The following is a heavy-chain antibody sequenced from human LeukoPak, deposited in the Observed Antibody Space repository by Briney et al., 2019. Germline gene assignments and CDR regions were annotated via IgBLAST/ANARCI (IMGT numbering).Heavy chain of an antibody. V-gene: IGHV4-34*01. Sequence: SETLSLTCPVYGGSFSGYYWSWIRQPPGKGLEWIGEINHRGSTTYSPSLKSRVTISVDASKNQFSLKLSSVADAAAAVHYCARESMVRGVIAVPGFDYWGQGTLVTVSS. D-gene: IGHD3-10*01. CDR2: INHRGST. J-gene: IGHJ4*02. CDR1: GGSFSGYY. CDR3: ARESMVRGVIAVPGFDY.